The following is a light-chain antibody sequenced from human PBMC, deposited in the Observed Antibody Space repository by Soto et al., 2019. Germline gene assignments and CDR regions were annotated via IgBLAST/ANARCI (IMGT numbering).Light chain of an antibody. CDR1: SSDVGGYDY. CDR2: EVN. V-gene: IGLV2-14*01. CDR3: SSYSTTSTLV. Sequence: QSALTQPASVSGSPGQSVTISCTGASSDVGGYDYVSWYQQHPGKAPKLILFEVNNRPSGVSNPFSGSKSGNTASLIISGLQADDEADYYCSSYSTTSTLVFVSGTKVTVL. J-gene: IGLJ1*01.